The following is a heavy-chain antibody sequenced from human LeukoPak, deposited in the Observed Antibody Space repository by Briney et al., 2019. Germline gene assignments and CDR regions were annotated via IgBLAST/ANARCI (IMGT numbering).Heavy chain of an antibody. J-gene: IGHJ5*02. CDR3: ARQSGAGNWFDP. V-gene: IGHV1-2*02. CDR1: GYTFTGYY. CDR2: INPYSGAT. D-gene: IGHD3-10*01. Sequence: ASVTVSCTASGYTFTGYYIHWVRQAPGQGLEWMGWINPYSGATNYAPKFQGRVTMTRDTSISRGYMELSRVRSDDTAVYYCARQSGAGNWFDPWGQGTLVTVSS.